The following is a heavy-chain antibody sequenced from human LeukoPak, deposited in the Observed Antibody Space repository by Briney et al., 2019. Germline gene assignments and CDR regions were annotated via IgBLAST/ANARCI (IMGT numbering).Heavy chain of an antibody. CDR3: AGGAYGDK. D-gene: IGHD4-17*01. J-gene: IGHJ4*02. CDR1: RYTLPRYG. CDR2: ISTQSGNT. V-gene: IGHV1-18*01. Sequence: ASDHVPRQASRYTLPRYGINWLRQAPPQGLEGMGWISTQSGNTNYEQKDQGRRTLTTARSTNTAYMERRSLRSDDTAEYYCAGGAYGDKWGEGTMVTVSS.